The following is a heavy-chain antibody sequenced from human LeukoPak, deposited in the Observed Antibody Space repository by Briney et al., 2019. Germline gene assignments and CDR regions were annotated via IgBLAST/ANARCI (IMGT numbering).Heavy chain of an antibody. V-gene: IGHV3-23*01. CDR3: AKGWYFDL. CDR2: IGAGGTFT. CDR1: GFTFSSYA. Sequence: GGSLRLSCTASGFTFSSYAMNWVRQAPGKGLEWVSGIGAGGTFTYYADSVKGRFTISRDNSRNTLYLQMNSLRAEDTAVYYCAKGWYFDLWGRGTLVTVSS. J-gene: IGHJ2*01.